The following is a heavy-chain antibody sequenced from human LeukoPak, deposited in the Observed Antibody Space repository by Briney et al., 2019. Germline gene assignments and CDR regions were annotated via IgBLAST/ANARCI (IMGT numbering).Heavy chain of an antibody. Sequence: PGGSLRLSCAASGFTFSSYWMHWVRQAPGKGLEWVAFIRYDGSNKYYADSVKGRFTISRDNAKKSLYLQLNSLRAEDTAVYYCARGPVSSSGFFGYWGQGTLVTVSS. D-gene: IGHD6-19*01. CDR1: GFTFSSYW. CDR2: IRYDGSNK. J-gene: IGHJ4*02. V-gene: IGHV3-30*02. CDR3: ARGPVSSSGFFGY.